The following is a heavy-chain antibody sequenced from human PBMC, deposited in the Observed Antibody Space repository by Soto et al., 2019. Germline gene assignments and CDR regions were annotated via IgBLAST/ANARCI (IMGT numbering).Heavy chain of an antibody. CDR2: ISGSGGST. CDR1: GFTFSSYA. Sequence: EVQLLESGGGLVQPGGSLRLSCAASGFTFSSYAMSWVRQAPGKGLEWVSAISGSGGSTYYADSVKGRFTISRDNSKNTLYLQMNSPTAEDSAVYYCAKGAKQWLAPNFDPLGQGPLVTVSS. V-gene: IGHV3-23*01. CDR3: AKGAKQWLAPNFDP. J-gene: IGHJ5*02. D-gene: IGHD6-19*01.